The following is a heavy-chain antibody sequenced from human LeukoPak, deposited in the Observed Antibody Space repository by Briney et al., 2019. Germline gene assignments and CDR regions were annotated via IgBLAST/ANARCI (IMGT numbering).Heavy chain of an antibody. J-gene: IGHJ4*02. CDR2: ISAYNGNT. V-gene: IGHV1-18*04. D-gene: IGHD3-10*01. Sequence: ASVTVSCKASGYTFTSYGISWVRQAPGQGLEWMGWISAYNGNTNYAQKLQGRVTMTTDTSTSTAYMELRSLRSDDTAVYYCARASITMVRGVILFDYWGQGTLVTVSS. CDR1: GYTFTSYG. CDR3: ARASITMVRGVILFDY.